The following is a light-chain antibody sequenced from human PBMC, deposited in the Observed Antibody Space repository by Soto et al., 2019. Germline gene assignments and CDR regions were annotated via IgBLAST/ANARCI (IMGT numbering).Light chain of an antibody. CDR3: SSYTSSSTLV. CDR1: SSDVGGYNY. V-gene: IGLV2-14*01. J-gene: IGLJ2*01. CDR2: DVS. Sequence: QSALTQPASVSGSPGQSITISCTGTSSDVGGYNYVSWYQQHPVKAPKLMIYDVSNRPSGVSNRFSAFKSGNTASLTISGLQAEDEADYYCSSYTSSSTLVFGGGTKLTVL.